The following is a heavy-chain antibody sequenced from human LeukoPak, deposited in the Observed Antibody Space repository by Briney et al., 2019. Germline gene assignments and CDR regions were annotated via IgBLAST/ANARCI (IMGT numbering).Heavy chain of an antibody. CDR1: GFTFSSYS. Sequence: GSLRLSCAASGFTFSSYSMNWVRQAPGEGLEWVSSISSSSSYIYYADSVKGRFTISRDNAKNSLYLQMNSLRAEDTAVYYCARDLSYYGSGSRSDYWGQGTLVTVSS. V-gene: IGHV3-21*01. D-gene: IGHD3-10*01. J-gene: IGHJ4*02. CDR3: ARDLSYYGSGSRSDY. CDR2: ISSSSSYI.